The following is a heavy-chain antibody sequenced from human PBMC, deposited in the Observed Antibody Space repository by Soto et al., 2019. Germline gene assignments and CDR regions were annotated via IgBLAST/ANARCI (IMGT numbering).Heavy chain of an antibody. D-gene: IGHD6-19*01. J-gene: IGHJ6*02. CDR3: ARSSGWSGWRYYYGMDV. V-gene: IGHV3-30-3*01. CDR1: GFTFSSYA. Sequence: PGGSLRLSCAASGFTFSSYAMHWVRQAPGKGLEWVAVISYDGSNKYYADSVKGRFTISRDNSKNTLYLQMNSLRAEDTAVYYCARSSGWSGWRYYYGMDVWGQGTTVTVSS. CDR2: ISYDGSNK.